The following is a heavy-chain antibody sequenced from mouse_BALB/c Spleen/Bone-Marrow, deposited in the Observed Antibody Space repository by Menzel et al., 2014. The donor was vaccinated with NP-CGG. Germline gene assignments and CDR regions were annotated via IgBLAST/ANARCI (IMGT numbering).Heavy chain of an antibody. CDR2: INPDSSTI. J-gene: IGHJ1*01. CDR1: GFDFSRYW. CDR3: ARLNYYGNLFV. V-gene: IGHV4-1*02. D-gene: IGHD1-1*01. Sequence: EAQRVESGGGLVQPGGSLKLSCATSGFDFSRYWMSWVRQAPGKGLEWIGEINPDSSTINYTPSLKDKFIISRDNAKNTLYLQMSKVRSEDTALYYCARLNYYGNLFVWGAGTTVTVSS.